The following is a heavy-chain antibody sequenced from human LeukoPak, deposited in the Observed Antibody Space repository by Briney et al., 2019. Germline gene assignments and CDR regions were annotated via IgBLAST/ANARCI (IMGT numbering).Heavy chain of an antibody. CDR2: IYSGGST. Sequence: GGSLRLSCAASGFTVSSNYMSWVRQAPGKGLEWVSVIYSGGSTYYADSVKGRFTISRDNSKNTLYLQMNSLRAEDTAVYYCAKLIIAVADPSDYWGQGTLVTVSS. V-gene: IGHV3-66*04. CDR3: AKLIIAVADPSDY. D-gene: IGHD6-19*01. J-gene: IGHJ4*02. CDR1: GFTVSSNY.